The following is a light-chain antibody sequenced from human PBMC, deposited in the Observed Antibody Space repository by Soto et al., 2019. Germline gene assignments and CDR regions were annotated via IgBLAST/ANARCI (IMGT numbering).Light chain of an antibody. J-gene: IGKJ5*01. CDR3: QHYNNWPIT. CDR2: GAS. V-gene: IGKV3-15*01. Sequence: EIVMTRSPGTLSLARWGIVTLPCRASQSVASNLAWYQQRPGQAPSLLIYGASTRAPGIPARFSGSGSGTDFTLTISSLQSQDFAVYHCQHYNNWPITFGQGTRLEIK. CDR1: QSVASN.